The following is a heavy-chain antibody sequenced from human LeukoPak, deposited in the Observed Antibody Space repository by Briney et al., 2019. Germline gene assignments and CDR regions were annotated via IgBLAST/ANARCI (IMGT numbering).Heavy chain of an antibody. CDR3: ASDLLGNRYFDY. CDR1: GFTFSSYS. V-gene: IGHV3-21*01. D-gene: IGHD1-14*01. Sequence: GGSLRLSCAASGFTFSSYSMNWVRQAPGKGLEWVSSISSSSSYIYYADSVKGRFTISRDNAKNSLYLQMNSLRAEDTAVYYCASDLLGNRYFDYWGQGTLVTVSS. CDR2: ISSSSSYI. J-gene: IGHJ4*02.